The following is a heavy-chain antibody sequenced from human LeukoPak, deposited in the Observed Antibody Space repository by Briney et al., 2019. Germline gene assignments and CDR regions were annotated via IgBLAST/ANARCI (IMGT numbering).Heavy chain of an antibody. V-gene: IGHV4-39*07. CDR1: GGSISSSSYY. CDR3: AIGTRVGSGYYYGRPVGSDYFDY. Sequence: PSETLSLTCTVSGGSISSSSYYWGWIRQPPGKGLEWIGSIYYSGSTYYNPSLKSRVTISVDTSKNQFSLKLSSVTAADTAVYYCAIGTRVGSGYYYGRPVGSDYFDYWGQGTLVTVSS. CDR2: IYYSGST. J-gene: IGHJ4*02. D-gene: IGHD3-22*01.